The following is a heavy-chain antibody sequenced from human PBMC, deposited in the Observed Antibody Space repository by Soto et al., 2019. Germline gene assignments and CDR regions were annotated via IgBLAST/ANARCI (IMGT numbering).Heavy chain of an antibody. CDR2: ISDSGGST. J-gene: IGHJ4*02. Sequence: GGSMRLSSTAAGSNFISYAMSWVSPATGKGLEWVSAISDSGGSTYYADSVKGRFTISRDNSKNTLYLQMNSLRAEDTAVYYCAKDRGSSPKYYFDCWGQATLVTVSS. CDR3: AKDRGSSPKYYFDC. V-gene: IGHV3-23*01. D-gene: IGHD6-6*01. CDR1: GSNFISYA.